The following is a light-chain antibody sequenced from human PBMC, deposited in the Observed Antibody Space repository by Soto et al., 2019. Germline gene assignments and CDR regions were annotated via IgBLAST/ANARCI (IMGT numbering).Light chain of an antibody. CDR1: QYISNY. CDR3: QQSFSIPLT. V-gene: IGKV1-39*01. Sequence: DIQMTQSPPSLPASVGDRVTITCRANQYISNYLNWYQQKPGKAPKLLIYGASNLQTGAPSGFSGSGSGTNFTLTISCLQPEDFATYYCQQSFSIPLTFGGGTKVEVK. J-gene: IGKJ4*01. CDR2: GAS.